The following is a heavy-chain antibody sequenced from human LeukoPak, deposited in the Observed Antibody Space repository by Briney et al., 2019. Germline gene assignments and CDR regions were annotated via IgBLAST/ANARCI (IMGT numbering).Heavy chain of an antibody. D-gene: IGHD2-8*01. CDR1: GFTVSSKY. Sequence: GGSLRLSCAASGFTVSSKYMSWVRQAPGKGLEWVSIIYSGGSTHYADSVKGRFTISRDNSKNTVFLQMNSLRAEDTAVYYCARDRVYSGAFAIWGQGTTVTVTS. CDR3: ARDRVYSGAFAI. CDR2: IYSGGST. V-gene: IGHV3-53*01. J-gene: IGHJ3*02.